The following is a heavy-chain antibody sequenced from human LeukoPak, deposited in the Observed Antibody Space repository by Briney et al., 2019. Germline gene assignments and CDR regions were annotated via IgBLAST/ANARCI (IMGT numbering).Heavy chain of an antibody. CDR2: ISGSGGNT. J-gene: IGHJ6*02. CDR3: AKGSSSSSGRPDC. V-gene: IGHV3-23*01. CDR1: GFTFSNYA. Sequence: PGGSLRLSCAASGFTFSNYAMTWVRQAPGKGLEWVSSISGSGGNTDYADSVKGRFTISRDSSKNTLYLQLNSLRAEDTAVYYCAKGSSSSSGRPDCWGQGTTVTVSS. D-gene: IGHD6-6*01.